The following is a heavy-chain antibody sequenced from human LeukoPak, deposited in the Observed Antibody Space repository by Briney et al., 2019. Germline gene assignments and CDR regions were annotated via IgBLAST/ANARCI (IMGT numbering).Heavy chain of an antibody. CDR3: ARDYYDSRGDAFDI. Sequence: SETLSLTCTVSGGSISGHSWRWIRQPPGKGLEWIGYIFYSGPTNYSPSLKSRVTISVDTSKNQFSLRLSSVTAADTAVYYCARDYYDSRGDAFDIWGQGTMVTVSS. CDR2: IFYSGPT. V-gene: IGHV4-59*11. J-gene: IGHJ3*02. CDR1: GGSISGHS. D-gene: IGHD3-22*01.